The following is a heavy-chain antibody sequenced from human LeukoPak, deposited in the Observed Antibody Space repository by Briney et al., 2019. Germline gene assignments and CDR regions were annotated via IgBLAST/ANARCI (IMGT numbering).Heavy chain of an antibody. Sequence: GGSLRLSCAASGFTFSSYWVTWVRQAPGKGLEWVANIKQDGSEKYNVDSVKGRFTISRDDAKNSLYLQMNSLRAEDTAVYYCARAMVGTNQVFDYWGQGTLVTVSS. CDR2: IKQDGSEK. J-gene: IGHJ4*02. D-gene: IGHD4/OR15-4a*01. V-gene: IGHV3-7*01. CDR1: GFTFSSYW. CDR3: ARAMVGTNQVFDY.